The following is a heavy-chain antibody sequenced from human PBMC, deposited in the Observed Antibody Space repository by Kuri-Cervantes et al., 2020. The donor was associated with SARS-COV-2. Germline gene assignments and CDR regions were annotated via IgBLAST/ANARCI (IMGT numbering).Heavy chain of an antibody. CDR1: GYTFTSYG. CDR2: ISAYNGNT. Sequence: ASVKVSCKASGYTFTSYGISWVRQAPGQGLEWMGWISAYNGNTNYAQKLQGRVTMTTDTSTSTAYMELRSLRSDDTAVYYCARGEQLAFPYYYGMDVWGQGTTVTVSS. J-gene: IGHJ6*02. V-gene: IGHV1-18*01. D-gene: IGHD6-13*01. CDR3: ARGEQLAFPYYYGMDV.